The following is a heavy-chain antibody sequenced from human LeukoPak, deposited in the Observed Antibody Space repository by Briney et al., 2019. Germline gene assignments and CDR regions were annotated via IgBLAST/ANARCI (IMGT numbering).Heavy chain of an antibody. Sequence: PGGSLRLSCAASGFTFSSYGMHWVRQAPGKGLEWVSFDRYDGSTQQYADSVKGRFSVSRDNSKNTFYLQMNSVESEDTAVYYCAKAKVAFGMMSIGGHDYWGPGTLVIVS. V-gene: IGHV3-30*02. CDR2: DRYDGSTQ. J-gene: IGHJ4*02. CDR1: GFTFSSYG. CDR3: AKAKVAFGMMSIGGHDY. D-gene: IGHD3-10*01.